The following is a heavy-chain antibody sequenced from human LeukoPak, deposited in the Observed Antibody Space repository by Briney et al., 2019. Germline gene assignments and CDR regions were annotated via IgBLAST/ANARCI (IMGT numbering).Heavy chain of an antibody. J-gene: IGHJ4*02. CDR3: ARWDYGDYAIDY. Sequence: ASVKVSCKASGYTFTNFYVHWVRQAPGQGLEWMGMINPSGGSTSYAQSFRGRVTMTRDTSISTAYMELSRLRSDDTAVYYCARWDYGDYAIDYWGQGTLVTVSS. CDR2: INPSGGST. D-gene: IGHD4-17*01. CDR1: GYTFTNFY. V-gene: IGHV1-46*01.